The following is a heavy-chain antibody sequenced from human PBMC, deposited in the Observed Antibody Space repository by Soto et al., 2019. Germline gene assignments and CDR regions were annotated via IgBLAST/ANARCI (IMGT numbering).Heavy chain of an antibody. CDR2: FDSEDGET. J-gene: IGHJ4*02. CDR3: ATAVAGLYYFDY. CDR1: GYTLTELS. D-gene: IGHD6-19*01. Sequence: QVQLVQSGAEVKKPGASVTVSCKVSGYTLTELSMHWGRQAPGKGLEWMGGFDSEDGETIYAQKFQGRVTMTEDTSTDTAYMELSSLRSEDTAVYYCATAVAGLYYFDYWGQGTLVTVSS. V-gene: IGHV1-24*01.